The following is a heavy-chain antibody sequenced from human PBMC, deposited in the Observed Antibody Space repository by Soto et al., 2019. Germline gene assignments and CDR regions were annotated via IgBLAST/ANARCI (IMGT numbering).Heavy chain of an antibody. Sequence: EVQLLESGGGLVQPGGSLRLSCAASGFTFSSYAMNWVRQAPGEGLEWVSHVIGSGGTTYYADSVKGRFTVSRDNSKNTLYLQMNSLRAEDTAIYYCAKPKAAGGRYYYGMDVWGQGTTVTVSS. V-gene: IGHV3-23*01. CDR1: GFTFSSYA. CDR3: AKPKAAGGRYYYGMDV. CDR2: VIGSGGTT. D-gene: IGHD3-16*01. J-gene: IGHJ6*02.